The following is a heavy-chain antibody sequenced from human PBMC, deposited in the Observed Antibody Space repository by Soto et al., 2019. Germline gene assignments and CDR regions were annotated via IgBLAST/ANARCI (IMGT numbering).Heavy chain of an antibody. CDR1: GFTFSSYA. Sequence: EVQLLESGGGLVQPGGSLRLSCAASGFTFSSYAMSWVRQAPGKGLEWVSAISGSGGSTYYADSVKGRFTISRDNSKNTLYLQMNSLRAEDTAVYYCAKDLRTTGYDFWSGYALDYWGQGTLVTVSS. D-gene: IGHD3-3*01. J-gene: IGHJ4*02. CDR2: ISGSGGST. CDR3: AKDLRTTGYDFWSGYALDY. V-gene: IGHV3-23*01.